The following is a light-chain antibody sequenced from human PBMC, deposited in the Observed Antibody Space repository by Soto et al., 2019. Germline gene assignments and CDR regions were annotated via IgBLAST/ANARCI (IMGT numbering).Light chain of an antibody. J-gene: IGLJ3*02. CDR3: GTWDSSLSAGV. CDR1: SSNIGNNY. V-gene: IGLV1-51*01. CDR2: DND. Sequence: QSVWTQPPSVSAAPGQKVTISCSGSSSNIGNNYVSWYQQLPGTAPKLLIYDNDKRPSGIPDRFSGSKSGTSATLDITGLQTGDEADYYCGTWDSSLSAGVFGGGTKLTVL.